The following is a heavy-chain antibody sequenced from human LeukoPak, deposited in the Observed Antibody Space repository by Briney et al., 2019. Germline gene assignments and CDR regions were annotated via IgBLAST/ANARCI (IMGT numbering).Heavy chain of an antibody. D-gene: IGHD3-22*01. V-gene: IGHV4-59*01. CDR2: IYYSGST. CDR1: GCSISSYY. Sequence: PSETLSLTCTVSGCSISSYYWSWIRQPPGKGLEWIGYIYYSGSTNYNPSLKSRVTISVDTSKNQFSLKLSSVTAADTAVYYCARETDWGDSSGGPLFDYWGQGTLVTVSS. J-gene: IGHJ4*02. CDR3: ARETDWGDSSGGPLFDY.